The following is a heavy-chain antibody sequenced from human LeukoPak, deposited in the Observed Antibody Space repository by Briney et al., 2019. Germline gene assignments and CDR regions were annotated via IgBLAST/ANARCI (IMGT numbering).Heavy chain of an antibody. CDR3: TTGLAAAPIDFDY. CDR1: GFTFSNAW. CDR2: IKSKTDGGTT. V-gene: IGHV3-15*01. J-gene: IGHJ4*02. D-gene: IGHD6-13*01. Sequence: PGGSLRLSCAASGFTFSNAWMSWVRQAPGKGLEWVGRIKSKTDGGTTDYAVPVKGRFTISRDDSKNTLYLQMNSLKTEDTAVYYCTTGLAAAPIDFDYWGQGTLVTVSS.